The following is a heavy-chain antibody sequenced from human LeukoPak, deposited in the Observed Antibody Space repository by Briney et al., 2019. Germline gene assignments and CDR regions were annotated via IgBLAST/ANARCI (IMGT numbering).Heavy chain of an antibody. Sequence: PSETLSLTCAVYGGSFSGYYWSWIRQPPGKGLEWIGEINHSGSTNYNPSLKSRVTISVDTSKNQFSLKLSSVTAADTAVYYCASHRRSHGSEYWGQGTLVTVSS. CDR1: GGSFSGYY. CDR2: INHSGST. J-gene: IGHJ4*02. CDR3: ASHRRSHGSEY. V-gene: IGHV4-34*01. D-gene: IGHD3-10*01.